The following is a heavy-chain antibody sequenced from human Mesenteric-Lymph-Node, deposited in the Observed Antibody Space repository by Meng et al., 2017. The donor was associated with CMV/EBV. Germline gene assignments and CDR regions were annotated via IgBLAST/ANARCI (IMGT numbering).Heavy chain of an antibody. J-gene: IGHJ6*02. CDR3: ARDQEYQLLTSFYYYYGMDV. Sequence: GESLKIPCAASGFTFSSYAMHRVRQAPGKGLEWVAVISYDGDNKYYADSVKGRFTIPRDNSKNTLYLQMNSLRAEDTAVYYCARDQEYQLLTSFYYYYGMDVWGQGTTVTVSS. D-gene: IGHD2-2*01. CDR2: ISYDGDNK. V-gene: IGHV3-30*04. CDR1: GFTFSSYA.